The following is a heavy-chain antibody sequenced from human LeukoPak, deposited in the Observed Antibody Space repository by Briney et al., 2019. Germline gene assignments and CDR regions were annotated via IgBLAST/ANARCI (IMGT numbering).Heavy chain of an antibody. CDR3: ARDLAYYGMDV. J-gene: IGHJ6*02. D-gene: IGHD3-16*01. CDR2: IYSGGST. CDR1: GFTFSSYS. Sequence: PGGSLRLSCAASGFTFSSYSMNWVRQAPGKGLEWVSVIYSGGSTYYADSVKGRFTISRDNSKNTLYLQMNSLRAEDTAVYYCARDLAYYGMDVWGQGTTVTVSS. V-gene: IGHV3-66*01.